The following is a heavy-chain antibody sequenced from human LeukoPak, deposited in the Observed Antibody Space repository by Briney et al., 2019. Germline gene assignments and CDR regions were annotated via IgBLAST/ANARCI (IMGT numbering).Heavy chain of an antibody. D-gene: IGHD3-22*01. CDR3: ATDPNDSMFSGAFDI. CDR2: IIPIFGTA. J-gene: IGHJ3*02. V-gene: IGHV1-69*06. Sequence: EASVKVSCKASGGTFSSYAISWVRQAPGQGLEWMGGIIPIFGTANYAQKFQGRVTMTEDTSTDTAYMELSSLRSEDTAVYYCATDPNDSMFSGAFDIWGQGTMATVSS. CDR1: GGTFSSYA.